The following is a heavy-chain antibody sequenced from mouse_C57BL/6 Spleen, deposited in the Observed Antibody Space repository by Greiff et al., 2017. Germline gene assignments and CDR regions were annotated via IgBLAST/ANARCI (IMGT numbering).Heavy chain of an antibody. CDR2: IWTGGGT. J-gene: IGHJ4*01. Sequence: VMLVESGPGLVAPSQSLSITCTVSGFSLTSYAISWVRQPPGKGLEWLGVIWTGGGTNYNSALKSRLSISKDNSKSQVFLKMNSLQTDDTARYYCARTYYSNPYYAMDYWGQGTSVTVSS. CDR3: ARTYYSNPYYAMDY. CDR1: GFSLTSYA. D-gene: IGHD2-5*01. V-gene: IGHV2-9-1*01.